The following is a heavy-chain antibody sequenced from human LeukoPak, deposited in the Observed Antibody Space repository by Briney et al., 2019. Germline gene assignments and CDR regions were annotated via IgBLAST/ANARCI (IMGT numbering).Heavy chain of an antibody. J-gene: IGHJ4*02. Sequence: PGGSLRLSCAPSGVTFSTYVMRWVRQAPGKGLEWGSGISASGGSTYYADSVKGRFTISRDNSKNTLYLQMNSLGAGDTAIYYCAKGGPPRDYYFDYWGQGSLVTVSS. V-gene: IGHV3-23*01. D-gene: IGHD3-10*01. CDR1: GVTFSTYV. CDR2: ISASGGST. CDR3: AKGGPPRDYYFDY.